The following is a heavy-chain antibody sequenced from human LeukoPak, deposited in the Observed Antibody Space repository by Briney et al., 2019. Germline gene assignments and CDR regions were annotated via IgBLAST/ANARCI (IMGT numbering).Heavy chain of an antibody. Sequence: SETLSLTCTVSGGSTSSYYWSWIRQPPGKGLEWIGYIYTSGSTNYNPSLTSRVTISLDTSKNQFSLKLSSVTAADTAVYYCARQDCSSTSCYRRLNFDYWGQGTLVTVSS. CDR3: ARQDCSSTSCYRRLNFDY. CDR2: IYTSGST. V-gene: IGHV4-4*09. CDR1: GGSTSSYY. J-gene: IGHJ4*02. D-gene: IGHD2-2*01.